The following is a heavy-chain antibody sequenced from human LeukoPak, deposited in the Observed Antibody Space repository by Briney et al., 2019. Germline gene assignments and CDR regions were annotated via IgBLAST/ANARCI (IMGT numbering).Heavy chain of an antibody. CDR2: ISSSSNYT. D-gene: IGHD5-12*01. CDR1: GFTFSDYY. V-gene: IGHV3-11*06. CDR3: ARELRGGYDYDY. Sequence: GGSLRLSCAASGFTFSDYYMSWIRQAPGKGLEWVSYISSSSNYTNYADSVKGRFTISRDNAKNSLYLQMNSLRAEDTAVYYCARELRGGYDYDYWGQGTLVTVSS. J-gene: IGHJ4*02.